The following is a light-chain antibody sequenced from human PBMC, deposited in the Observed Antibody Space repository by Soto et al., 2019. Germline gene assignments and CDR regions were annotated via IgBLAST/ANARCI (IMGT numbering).Light chain of an antibody. V-gene: IGLV2-14*01. CDR2: DVS. CDR1: SSDVGGYNY. J-gene: IGLJ2*01. Sequence: QSALTQPASVSGSPGQSITISCTGTSSDVGGYNYVSWYQQHPGKAPKLMIYDVSNRPSGFSNRFSGSKSGNTASLTISGRQAEDEADYYCSSYTSSSPLVVFGGGTKLTV. CDR3: SSYTSSSPLVV.